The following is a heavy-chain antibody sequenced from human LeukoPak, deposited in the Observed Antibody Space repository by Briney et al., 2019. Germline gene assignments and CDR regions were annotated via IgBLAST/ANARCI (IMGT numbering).Heavy chain of an antibody. CDR3: ARHRNGFFYYYYMDV. D-gene: IGHD3-3*01. CDR1: GGSISSGGYY. CDR2: IYYSGST. J-gene: IGHJ6*03. Sequence: SETLSLTCTVSGGSISSGGYYWSWIRQHPGKGLEWIGYIYYSGSTYYNPSLKSRVTISVDTSKNQFSLKLSSVTAADTAVYYCARHRNGFFYYYYMDVWGKGTTVTVSS. V-gene: IGHV4-31*03.